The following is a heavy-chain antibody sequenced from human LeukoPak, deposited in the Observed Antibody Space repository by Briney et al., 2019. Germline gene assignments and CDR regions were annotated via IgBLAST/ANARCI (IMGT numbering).Heavy chain of an antibody. CDR2: ISGSGGST. D-gene: IGHD2-2*02. Sequence: GGSLRLSCAASGFTFSSYAMSWVRQAPGKGLEWVSAISGSGGSTYYADSVKGRFTISRDNSKNTLYLQMNSLRAEDTAVYYCAKGGPPEYQPLLYPLDYWGQGTLLTVSS. CDR1: GFTFSSYA. V-gene: IGHV3-23*01. CDR3: AKGGPPEYQPLLYPLDY. J-gene: IGHJ4*02.